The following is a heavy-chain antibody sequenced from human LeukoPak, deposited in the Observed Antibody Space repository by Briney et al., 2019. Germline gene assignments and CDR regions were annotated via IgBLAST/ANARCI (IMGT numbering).Heavy chain of an antibody. CDR3: TKTDSRHAFDI. Sequence: PGGSLRLSCAASGFTFSSYGMHWVRQAPGKGLEWVAVISYDGSNKYYADSVKGRFTISRDNSKNTLYLQMNSLRAEDTAVYYCTKTDSRHAFDIWGQGTMVTVSS. CDR2: ISYDGSNK. J-gene: IGHJ3*02. V-gene: IGHV3-30*18. D-gene: IGHD3-22*01. CDR1: GFTFSSYG.